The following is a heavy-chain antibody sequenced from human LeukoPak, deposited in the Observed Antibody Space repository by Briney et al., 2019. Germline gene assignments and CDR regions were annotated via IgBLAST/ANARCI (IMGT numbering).Heavy chain of an antibody. CDR3: TTDSLFYGANSGREDY. J-gene: IGHJ4*02. D-gene: IGHD4-23*01. V-gene: IGHV3-7*01. CDR1: GFTFSSYW. Sequence: GGSLRLSCAASGFTFSSYWMSWVRQAPGKGLEWVANIKKDGSEKYYADSVKGRFTISRDNAKTSLYLQMNSLRAEDTAVYYCTTDSLFYGANSGREDYWGQGTLVTVSS. CDR2: IKKDGSEK.